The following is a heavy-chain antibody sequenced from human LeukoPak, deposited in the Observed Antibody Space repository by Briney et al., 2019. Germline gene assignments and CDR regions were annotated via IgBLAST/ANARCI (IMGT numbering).Heavy chain of an antibody. CDR3: ARDSFRELLPFDI. CDR2: ISYDGSNK. J-gene: IGHJ3*02. V-gene: IGHV3-30*04. D-gene: IGHD1-26*01. Sequence: PGGSLRLSCADSGFTFSSYAMHWVRQAPGKGLEWVAVISYDGSNKYYADSVKGRFTISRDNAKNSLYLQMSSLRAEDTAVYYCARDSFRELLPFDIWGQGTTVTVPS. CDR1: GFTFSSYA.